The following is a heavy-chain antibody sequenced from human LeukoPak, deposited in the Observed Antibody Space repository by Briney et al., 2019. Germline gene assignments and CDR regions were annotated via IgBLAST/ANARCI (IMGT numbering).Heavy chain of an antibody. D-gene: IGHD3-10*01. CDR2: ISGSGGST. V-gene: IGHV3-23*01. CDR1: GFTFSSYA. CDR3: AKDRSGYYTYDY. Sequence: GGSLRLSRAASGFTFSSYAMSWVRQAPGKGLEWVSAISGSGGSTYYADSVKGRFTISRDNSKNTLYLQMNSLRAEDTAVYYCAKDRSGYYTYDYWGQGTLVTVSS. J-gene: IGHJ4*02.